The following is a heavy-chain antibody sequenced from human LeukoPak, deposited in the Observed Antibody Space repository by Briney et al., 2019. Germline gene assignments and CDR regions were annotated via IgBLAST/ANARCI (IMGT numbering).Heavy chain of an antibody. CDR1: GGSISSDSYY. Sequence: PSETLSLTCTVSGGSISSDSYYWGWIRQPPGKGLEWIGSIYYSGSTYYNPSLKSRVTISVDTPKNQFSLKLSSVTAADTAVYYCARHVLSSGSIPKYFHHWGQGTLVTVSS. CDR3: ARHVLSSGSIPKYFHH. J-gene: IGHJ1*01. V-gene: IGHV4-39*01. D-gene: IGHD3-22*01. CDR2: IYYSGST.